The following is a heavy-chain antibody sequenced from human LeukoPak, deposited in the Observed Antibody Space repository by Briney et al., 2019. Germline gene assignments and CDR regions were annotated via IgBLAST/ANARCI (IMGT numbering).Heavy chain of an antibody. CDR3: ARGAAAGYYYYYYMDV. Sequence: SVKVTCKASGGTFSSYAISWVRQAPGQGLEWMGGIIPIFGTANYAQKFQGRVTITADESTSTAYMELSSLRSEDTAVYYCARGAAAGYYYYYYMDVWGKGTTVTVSS. D-gene: IGHD6-13*01. V-gene: IGHV1-69*13. CDR1: GGTFSSYA. CDR2: IIPIFGTA. J-gene: IGHJ6*03.